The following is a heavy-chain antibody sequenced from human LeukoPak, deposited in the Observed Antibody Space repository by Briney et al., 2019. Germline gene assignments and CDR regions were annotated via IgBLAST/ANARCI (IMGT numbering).Heavy chain of an antibody. CDR3: AKTFIAAANPIDY. CDR2: ISGGGTST. D-gene: IGHD6-25*01. CDR1: GFTFSSYA. Sequence: GGSLRLSCAASGFTFSSYAMSWVRQAPGKGLEWVSVISGGGTSTYYADSVKGRFTISKDNSRNTLYLQMNSLRAEDTAVYYCAKTFIAAANPIDYWGQGTLVTVSS. J-gene: IGHJ4*02. V-gene: IGHV3-23*01.